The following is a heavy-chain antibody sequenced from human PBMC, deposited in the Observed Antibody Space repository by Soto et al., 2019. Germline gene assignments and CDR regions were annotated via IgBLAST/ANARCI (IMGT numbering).Heavy chain of an antibody. Sequence: ASVKVSCKASGYTFSRYAIHWVRQAPGQRLEWMGWINAGNGNTKYSQKFQGRVTITRNTSATTVYMELSSLRSEDTAVYYCARERSLRFDPWGQGTLVTVSS. CDR3: ARERSLRFDP. J-gene: IGHJ5*02. D-gene: IGHD3-10*01. CDR1: GYTFSRYA. CDR2: INAGNGNT. V-gene: IGHV1-3*01.